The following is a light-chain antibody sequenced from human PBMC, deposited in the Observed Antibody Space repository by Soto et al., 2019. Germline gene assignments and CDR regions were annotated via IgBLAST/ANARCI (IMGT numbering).Light chain of an antibody. CDR3: QQSYSTPYT. CDR1: QSISTY. J-gene: IGKJ2*01. CDR2: AAS. Sequence: DIQMTQSPSSLSASVADRVTITCRASQSISTYLNWYQQKPGKAPKVLIYAASSLQSGVPSRFSGSESGADFTLTISSLQPEDFETDYCQQSYSTPYTFGHRTTLE. V-gene: IGKV1-39*01.